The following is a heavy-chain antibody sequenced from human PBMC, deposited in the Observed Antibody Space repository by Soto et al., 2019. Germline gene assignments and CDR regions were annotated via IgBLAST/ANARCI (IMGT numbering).Heavy chain of an antibody. D-gene: IGHD1-26*01. Sequence: PGGALILSCAGSGFTFSDYYIHGIRRAPGKGLEWISYISGNGEVIQYAASARGRLTISRDNAENSVYLEMESLRDEDTALYYCVRGASLNFDYWGQGNLVTVSS. CDR2: ISGNGEVI. CDR3: VRGASLNFDY. J-gene: IGHJ4*02. V-gene: IGHV3-11*01. CDR1: GFTFSDYY.